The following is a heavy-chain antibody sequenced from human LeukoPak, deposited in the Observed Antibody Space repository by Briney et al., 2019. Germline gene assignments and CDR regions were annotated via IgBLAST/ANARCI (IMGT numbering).Heavy chain of an antibody. Sequence: SVKVSCKPSGFTFSYHYMHWLRQAPGQGLEWMGGIIPIFGTANYAQKFQGRVTITTDESTSTAYMELSSLRSEDTAVYYCAREKRITIFGVSYFFYYMDVWGKGTTVTVSS. CDR2: IIPIFGTA. CDR3: AREKRITIFGVSYFFYYMDV. V-gene: IGHV1-69*05. J-gene: IGHJ6*03. D-gene: IGHD3-3*01. CDR1: GFTFSYHY.